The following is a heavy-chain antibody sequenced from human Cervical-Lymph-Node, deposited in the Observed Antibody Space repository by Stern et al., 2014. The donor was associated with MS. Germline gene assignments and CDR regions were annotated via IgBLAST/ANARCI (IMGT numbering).Heavy chain of an antibody. CDR3: ARAGNFPSRGAFDI. D-gene: IGHD1-14*01. CDR1: EFIFYSYS. V-gene: IGHV3-48*01. CDR2: ISSGSSVI. J-gene: IGHJ3*02. Sequence: EVQLVESGGGLVQPGGSLRLSCAASEFIFYSYSMNWVRQAPGKGLEWISYISSGSSVIYYADSVRGRFTISRDNAKNSLYLQMTSLRAEDTAVYYCARAGNFPSRGAFDIWGQGTMVTVSS.